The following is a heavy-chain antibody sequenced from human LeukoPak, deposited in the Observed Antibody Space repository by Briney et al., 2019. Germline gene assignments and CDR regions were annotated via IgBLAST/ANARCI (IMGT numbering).Heavy chain of an antibody. V-gene: IGHV4-34*01. J-gene: IGHJ4*02. Sequence: SETLSLTCAVYGGSFSSYYWSWIRQPPGKGLEWIGEINHSGSTNYNPSLKSRVTISVDTSKNQFSLKLSSVTAADTAVYYCARGRRYYYDSSGYGFDCWGQGTLVTVSS. CDR1: GGSFSSYY. CDR3: ARGRRYYYDSSGYGFDC. D-gene: IGHD3-22*01. CDR2: INHSGST.